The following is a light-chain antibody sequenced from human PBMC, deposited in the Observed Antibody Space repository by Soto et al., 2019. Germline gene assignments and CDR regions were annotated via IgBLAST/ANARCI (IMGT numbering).Light chain of an antibody. CDR2: EVS. V-gene: IGLV2-8*01. Sequence: QSALTQPPSASGTPGQSVTIPCTGTSSDVGDYNYVSWYQQHPGKAPKLVIYEVSRRPSGVPDRFSGSKSGNTASLTVSGLQAEDEAEYYCSSNAGSNNLVFGGGTQLTVL. J-gene: IGLJ2*01. CDR1: SSDVGDYNY. CDR3: SSNAGSNNLV.